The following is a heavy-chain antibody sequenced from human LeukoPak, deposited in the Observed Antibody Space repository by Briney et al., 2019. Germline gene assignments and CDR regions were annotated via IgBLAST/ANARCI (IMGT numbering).Heavy chain of an antibody. CDR3: AKVVAREITMIVVANDY. Sequence: PGGSLRLSCAASGFTFSSYAMSWVRQAPGKGLEGVSGISGSGGSTYYADSVKGRFTISRDNSKNTLYLQMNSLRAEDTAVYYCAKVVAREITMIVVANDYWGQGTLVTVSS. J-gene: IGHJ4*02. CDR1: GFTFSSYA. V-gene: IGHV3-23*01. CDR2: ISGSGGST. D-gene: IGHD3-22*01.